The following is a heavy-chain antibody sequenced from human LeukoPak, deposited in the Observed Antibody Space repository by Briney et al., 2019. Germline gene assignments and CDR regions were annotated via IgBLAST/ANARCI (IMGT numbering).Heavy chain of an antibody. CDR1: GYSFTGFY. J-gene: IGHJ4*02. CDR3: ARVEMVTNFQFYYFDL. CDR2: INPNSGGA. D-gene: IGHD5-24*01. V-gene: IGHV1-2*02. Sequence: ASVKVSCKASGYSFTGFYLHWVRQAPGQGLEWMGWINPNSGGADSAQKFQGRVTMTRDTSTSTVYMELSSLTSDDTAVYYCARVEMVTNFQFYYFDLWGPGTLVIVSS.